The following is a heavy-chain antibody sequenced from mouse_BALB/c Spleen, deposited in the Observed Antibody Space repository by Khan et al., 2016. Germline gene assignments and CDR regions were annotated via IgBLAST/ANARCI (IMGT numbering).Heavy chain of an antibody. CDR1: GYSITSGYG. V-gene: IGHV3-2*02. CDR3: ARTARIKY. D-gene: IGHD1-2*01. CDR2: ISYSGST. J-gene: IGHJ2*01. Sequence: EVQLVESGPGLVKPSQSLSLTCTVTGYSITSGYGWNWIRQFPGNKLEWMGYISYSGSTNYNPSLKRRISITRDTSKNQFFLQLNSVTTVDTATYYCARTARIKYWGQGATLTVSS.